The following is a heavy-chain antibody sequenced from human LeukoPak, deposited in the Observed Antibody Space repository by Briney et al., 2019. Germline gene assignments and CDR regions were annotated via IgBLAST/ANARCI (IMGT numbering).Heavy chain of an antibody. J-gene: IGHJ4*02. V-gene: IGHV4-39*06. CDR3: ARDLGDGYNLIFDY. CDR1: GASISSTTYY. Sequence: SETLSLTCTLSGASISSTTYYWGWIRQPPREGLGWIESIYYSGSNYYNPSLESRVTISVDTSKNQLSLKLSSVTAADTAVYYCARDLGDGYNLIFDYWGQGTLVTVSS. CDR2: IYYSGSN. D-gene: IGHD5-24*01.